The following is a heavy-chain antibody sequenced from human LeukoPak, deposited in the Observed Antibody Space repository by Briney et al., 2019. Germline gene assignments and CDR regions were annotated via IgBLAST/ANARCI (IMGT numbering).Heavy chain of an antibody. Sequence: PSETLSLTCTVSGGSISSYYWSWIRQPPGKGLEWIGYIYYSGNTNYNPSLKSRVTISVDTSKNQFSLKLSSVTTADTAVYYCARDQGWSGWFDPWGQGTLVTVSS. J-gene: IGHJ5*02. CDR3: ARDQGWSGWFDP. CDR1: GGSISSYY. V-gene: IGHV4-59*01. D-gene: IGHD6-19*01. CDR2: IYYSGNT.